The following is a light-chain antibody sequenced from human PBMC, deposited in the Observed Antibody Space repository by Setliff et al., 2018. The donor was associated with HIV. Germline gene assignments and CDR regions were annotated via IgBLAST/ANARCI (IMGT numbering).Light chain of an antibody. CDR2: DVS. CDR1: SSDIGGYNY. J-gene: IGLJ2*01. CDR3: SSYTSSSTTVL. V-gene: IGLV2-14*03. Sequence: QSALTQPASVSGSPGQSNTISCTGTSSDIGGYNYVSWYQQHPGKAPKLMIYDVSSRPSGVSNRFSGSKSGNTASLTISGLQAEDEADYYCSSYTSSSTTVLFGGGTKVTVL.